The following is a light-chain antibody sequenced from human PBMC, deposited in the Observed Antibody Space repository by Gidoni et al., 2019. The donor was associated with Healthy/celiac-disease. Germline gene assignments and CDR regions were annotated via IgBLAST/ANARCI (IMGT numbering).Light chain of an antibody. J-gene: IGKJ4*01. Sequence: DIQMTQSPSSLSASVGDRVTITCRASQRISGYLNWYQQKPGKAPKLLIYAASNLQRGVPSRFSGSGSGTDFTLTISSLQPEDFATYYCQQSYSTLTLTFGGGTKVEVK. CDR3: QQSYSTLTLT. CDR2: AAS. V-gene: IGKV1-39*01. CDR1: QRISGY.